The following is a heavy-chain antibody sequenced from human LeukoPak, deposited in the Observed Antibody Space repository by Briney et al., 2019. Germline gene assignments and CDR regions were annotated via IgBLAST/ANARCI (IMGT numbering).Heavy chain of an antibody. V-gene: IGHV4-59*01. D-gene: IGHD3-10*01. Sequence: SETLSLTCTVSGGSISSYYWSWIRQPPGKGLEWIGYIYYSGSTNYNPSLKSRVTISVDTSKNQFSLKLSSVTAADTAVYYCARDLGRVPGAFRYNWFDPWGQGTLVTVSS. CDR2: IYYSGST. CDR3: ARDLGRVPGAFRYNWFDP. J-gene: IGHJ5*02. CDR1: GGSISSYY.